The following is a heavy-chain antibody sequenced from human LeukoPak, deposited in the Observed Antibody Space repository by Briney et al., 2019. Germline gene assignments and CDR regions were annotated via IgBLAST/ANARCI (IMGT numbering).Heavy chain of an antibody. Sequence: GGSLRLSCAASGFTFSSYSMNWVRQAPGKGLEWVANINSSSSNIYYADSVKGRFTISRDNAKNSLYLQMNSLRAEDTAVYYCARMDWDIVVVPAAFFDYWGQGTLVTVSS. V-gene: IGHV3-48*01. CDR2: INSSSSNI. CDR1: GFTFSSYS. J-gene: IGHJ4*02. CDR3: ARMDWDIVVVPAAFFDY. D-gene: IGHD2-2*01.